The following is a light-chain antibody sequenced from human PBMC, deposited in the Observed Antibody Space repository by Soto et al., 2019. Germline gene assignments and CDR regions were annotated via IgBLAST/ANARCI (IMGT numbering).Light chain of an antibody. CDR2: SNN. V-gene: IGLV1-44*01. Sequence: QSVLTQPPSASGTPGQRVTISCSGSSSNIGSNCVNWYRQLPGTAPKLLIYSNNQRPSGVPDRFSGSKSGTSASLAISGLQSEDESDYYCAAWDDSLSGPVFGGGTKVTVL. J-gene: IGLJ3*02. CDR1: SSNIGSNC. CDR3: AAWDDSLSGPV.